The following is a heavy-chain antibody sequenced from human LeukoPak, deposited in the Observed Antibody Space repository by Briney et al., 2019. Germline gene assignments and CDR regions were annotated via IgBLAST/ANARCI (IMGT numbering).Heavy chain of an antibody. D-gene: IGHD6-13*01. CDR2: ISGDGGST. J-gene: IGHJ3*02. V-gene: IGHV3-43*02. CDR1: GFTFDDYA. Sequence: PGGSLRLSCAASGFTFDDYAMHWVRQAPGEGLEWVSLISGDGGSTYYADSVKGRFTISRDNSKNSLYLQMNSLRTEDTALYYCAKDISSSWFPDAFDIWGRGTMVTVSS. CDR3: AKDISSSWFPDAFDI.